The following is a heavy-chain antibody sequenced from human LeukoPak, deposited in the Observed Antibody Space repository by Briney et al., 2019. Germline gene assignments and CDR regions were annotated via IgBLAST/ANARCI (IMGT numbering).Heavy chain of an antibody. CDR3: GRVPPRRDYCYSVDCYWSLFDP. D-gene: IGHD2/OR15-2a*01. CDR1: GHFITSNFY. CDR2: IYHSGNT. V-gene: IGHV4-38-2*02. Sequence: SETLSLTCTVSGHFITSNFYWRWIRQPPGKGLEYIGSIYHSGNTQYNPSLKSRVTISIDTSNNQFSLNLRSVTAADTAVYYCGRVPPRRDYCYSVDCYWSLFDPWGQGTLVTVSS. J-gene: IGHJ5*02.